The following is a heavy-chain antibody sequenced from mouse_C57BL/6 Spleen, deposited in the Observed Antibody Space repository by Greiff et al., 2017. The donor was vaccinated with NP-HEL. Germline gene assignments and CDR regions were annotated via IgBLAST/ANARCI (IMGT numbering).Heavy chain of an antibody. CDR1: GYTFTDYY. CDR3: ALYYGSSYAMDY. V-gene: IGHV1-26*01. D-gene: IGHD1-1*01. CDR2: INPNNGGT. Sequence: EVKLQQSGPELVKPGASVKISCKASGYTFTDYYMNWVKQSHGKSLEWIGDINPNNGGTSYNQKFKGKATLTVDKSSSTAYMELRSLTSEDSAVYYCALYYGSSYAMDYWGQGTSVTVSS. J-gene: IGHJ4*01.